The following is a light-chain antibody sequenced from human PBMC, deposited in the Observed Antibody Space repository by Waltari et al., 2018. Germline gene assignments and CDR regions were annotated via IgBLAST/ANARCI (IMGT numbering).Light chain of an antibody. CDR3: QSYDTSLSVV. CDR2: GTS. J-gene: IGLJ2*01. Sequence: QSVLTQPPSVPGAPGQRVSISCTGRGSNLGAGYAVHWYQQHPGKAPKLLIYGTSTRPPGVPDRFFGSQSGTSASLAITALQAEDEAEYYCQSYDTSLSVVFGGGTKLTVL. V-gene: IGLV1-40*01. CDR1: GSNLGAGYA.